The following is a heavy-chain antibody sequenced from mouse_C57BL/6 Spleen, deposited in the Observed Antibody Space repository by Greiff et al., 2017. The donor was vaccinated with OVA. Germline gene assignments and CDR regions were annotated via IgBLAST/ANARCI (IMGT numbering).Heavy chain of an antibody. CDR3: ARWEPYYYGSSGGFAY. J-gene: IGHJ3*01. Sequence: QVQLQQPGAELVKPGASVKLSCKASGYTFTSYWMQWVKQRPGQGLEWIGEIDPSDSYTNYNQKFKGKATLTVDTSSSTAYMQISSLTSEDAAVYYCARWEPYYYGSSGGFAYWGQGTLVTVSA. CDR2: IDPSDSYT. D-gene: IGHD1-1*01. V-gene: IGHV1-50*01. CDR1: GYTFTSYW.